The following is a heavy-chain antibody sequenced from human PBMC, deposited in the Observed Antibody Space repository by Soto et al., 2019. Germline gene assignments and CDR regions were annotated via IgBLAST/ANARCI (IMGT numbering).Heavy chain of an antibody. V-gene: IGHV1-8*01. D-gene: IGHD5-18*01. CDR1: GYTFTSYD. Sequence: QVQLVQSGAEVKKPGASVKVSCKASGYTFTSYDINWVRQATGQGLEWMGWMNPNSGNTGYAQKFQGRVTMTRNTSISTAYMELSSLRSEDTAVYYCAIDLGNRWIQLWLGDWFDPWGQGTLVTVSS. CDR2: MNPNSGNT. J-gene: IGHJ5*02. CDR3: AIDLGNRWIQLWLGDWFDP.